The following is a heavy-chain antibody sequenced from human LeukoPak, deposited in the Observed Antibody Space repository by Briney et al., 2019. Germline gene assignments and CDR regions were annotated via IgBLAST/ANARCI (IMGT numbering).Heavy chain of an antibody. J-gene: IGHJ4*02. Sequence: GGSLRLSCAASGFTLKNYGMHWVRQAPGKGLEWVAYIRHDGSNKYYADSVKGRFTISRDNSKNTLYLLMNSLRAEDTAVYYCAKDASWSFDYWGQGTLVTVSS. D-gene: IGHD6-13*01. CDR3: AKDASWSFDY. CDR2: IRHDGSNK. CDR1: GFTLKNYG. V-gene: IGHV3-30*02.